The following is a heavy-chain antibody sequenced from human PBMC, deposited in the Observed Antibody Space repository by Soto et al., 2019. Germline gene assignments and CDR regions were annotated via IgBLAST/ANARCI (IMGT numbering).Heavy chain of an antibody. D-gene: IGHD1-26*01. V-gene: IGHV3-33*01. CDR3: ARDGREMIPDYYYYYGMDV. Sequence: GGSLRLSCAASGFTFSSYGMHWVRQAPGKGLEWVAVIWYDGSNKYYADSVKGRFTISRDNSKNTLYLQMNSLRAEDTAVYYCARDGREMIPDYYYYYGMDVWGQGTTVTVSS. J-gene: IGHJ6*02. CDR2: IWYDGSNK. CDR1: GFTFSSYG.